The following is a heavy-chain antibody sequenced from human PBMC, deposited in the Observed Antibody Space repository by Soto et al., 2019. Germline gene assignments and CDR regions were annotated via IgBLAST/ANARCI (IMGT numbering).Heavy chain of an antibody. J-gene: IGHJ5*02. CDR2: IFSNDAK. CDR1: GFSLSNAVLG. V-gene: IGHV2-26*04. Sequence: QVTVKESGPVLVKPTETLTLTCTVSGFSLSNAVLGVSWIRQPPGKALEWLAHIFSNDAKSYSPSLQSRLTLSKDTSKSQVVLTMTNMDPVDTATYYCASTYSTSWYWFDPWGQGTLVTVSS. D-gene: IGHD6-13*01. CDR3: ASTYSTSWYWFDP.